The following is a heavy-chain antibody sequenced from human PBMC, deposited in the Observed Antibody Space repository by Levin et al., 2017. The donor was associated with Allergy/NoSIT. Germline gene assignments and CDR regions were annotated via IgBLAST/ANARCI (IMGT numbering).Heavy chain of an antibody. CDR3: ARQDQALLWFGDLASGGFDP. V-gene: IGHV4-39*01. J-gene: IGHJ5*02. D-gene: IGHD3-10*01. CDR2: IYYSGST. CDR1: GGSISSSSYY. Sequence: SETLSLTCTVSGGSISSSSYYWGWIRQPPGKGLEWIGSIYYSGSTYYNPSLKSRVTISVDTSKNQFSLKLSSVTAADTAVYYCARQDQALLWFGDLASGGFDPWGQGTLVTVSS.